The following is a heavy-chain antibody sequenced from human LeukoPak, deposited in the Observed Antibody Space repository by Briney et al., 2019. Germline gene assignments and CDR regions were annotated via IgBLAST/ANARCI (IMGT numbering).Heavy chain of an antibody. CDR1: GFTFSRYS. V-gene: IGHV3-21*01. Sequence: GGSLRLYCAASGFTFSRYSMNWVGQAAGRGVEGVSSISSSSRYIYYAESVKGRFTISRDNAKNSLYLQMNSLRAEDTAVYYCARAGIDEYYFDYWGQGTLVTVSS. D-gene: IGHD6-13*01. J-gene: IGHJ4*02. CDR3: ARAGIDEYYFDY. CDR2: ISSSSRYI.